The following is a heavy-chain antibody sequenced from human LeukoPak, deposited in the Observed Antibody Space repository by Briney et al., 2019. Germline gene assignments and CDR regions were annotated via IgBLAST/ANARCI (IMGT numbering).Heavy chain of an antibody. CDR1: GFSFSNHY. J-gene: IGHJ4*02. D-gene: IGHD6-19*01. CDR2: INEDGSNK. CDR3: TRVIVAVPGYFDYFDF. Sequence: GGSLRLSCAASGFSFSNHYMRWIRQAPGEGLEWVANINEDGSNKWHLGSVKGRFTVSRDNARNALYLQMNSLRAEDTAVYYCTRVIVAVPGYFDYFDFWGQGALVTVSS. V-gene: IGHV3-7*01.